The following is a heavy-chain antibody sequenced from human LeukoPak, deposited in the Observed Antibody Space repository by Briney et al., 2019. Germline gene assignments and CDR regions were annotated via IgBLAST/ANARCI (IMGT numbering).Heavy chain of an antibody. CDR2: INHSGST. CDR1: SGSIGSSY. J-gene: IGHJ6*03. Sequence: SETLSLTCTVSSGSIGSSYWSWIRQPPGKGLEWIGEINHSGSTNYNPSLKSRVTISVDTSKNQFSLKLSSVTAADTAVYYCAGSSWYYYYYMDVWGKGTTVTVSS. CDR3: AGSSWYYYYYMDV. V-gene: IGHV4-34*01. D-gene: IGHD6-13*01.